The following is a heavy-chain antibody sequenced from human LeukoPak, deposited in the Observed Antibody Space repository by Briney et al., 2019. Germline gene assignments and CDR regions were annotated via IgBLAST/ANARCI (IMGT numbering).Heavy chain of an antibody. V-gene: IGHV3-23*01. D-gene: IGHD3-10*01. Sequence: GGSLRLSCAASGFTLSSYAMSWVRQAPGKGLEWVSAISVSGNTYHADSVKGRFTTSRDSSKNTLYLQMNSLRPEDTAIYYCAKLFESGTYNNFFHYWGQGTLVTVFS. CDR1: GFTLSSYA. CDR2: ISVSGNT. J-gene: IGHJ4*02. CDR3: AKLFESGTYNNFFHY.